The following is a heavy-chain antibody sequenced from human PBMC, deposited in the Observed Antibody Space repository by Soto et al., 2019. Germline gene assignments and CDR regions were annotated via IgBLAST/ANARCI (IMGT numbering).Heavy chain of an antibody. CDR3: ARLGEYHQSIDP. V-gene: IGHV4-59*08. Sequence: PSETLSLTCTVSGGSISPYYWSWTRQPPGKGLEWVGYIYYGGSTSYNPSLKSRVTISLETSKSQISLRLNSVTAADTAVYYCARLGEYHQSIDPWGPGTLVTVSS. D-gene: IGHD2-2*01. CDR1: GGSISPYY. CDR2: IYYGGST. J-gene: IGHJ5*02.